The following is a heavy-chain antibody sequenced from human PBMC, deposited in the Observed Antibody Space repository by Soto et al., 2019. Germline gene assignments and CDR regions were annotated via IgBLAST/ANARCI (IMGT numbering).Heavy chain of an antibody. Sequence: APVRVSCKASGYTFTSYDINWVRQATGQGLEWMGWMNPNSGNTGYAQKFQGRVTMTRNTSISTAHMELSSLRSEDTAVYYCARGFKDYYGSGSYYIFDYWGQGTLVTVSS. CDR3: ARGFKDYYGSGSYYIFDY. V-gene: IGHV1-8*01. CDR1: GYTFTSYD. J-gene: IGHJ4*02. D-gene: IGHD3-10*01. CDR2: MNPNSGNT.